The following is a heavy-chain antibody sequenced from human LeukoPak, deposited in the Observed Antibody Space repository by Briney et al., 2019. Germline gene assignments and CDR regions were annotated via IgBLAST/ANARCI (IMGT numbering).Heavy chain of an antibody. CDR1: GFTFSGYA. CDR2: ISSNGGST. Sequence: GGSLRLSCSASGFTFSGYAMHWVRQAPGEGLEYVSAISSNGGSTYSADSVKVRFTISRENSKTTLYLQMSSLRAEDTAVYYCVKDRLMVRGVHNWFDPWGQGTLVTVSS. J-gene: IGHJ5*02. D-gene: IGHD3-10*01. CDR3: VKDRLMVRGVHNWFDP. V-gene: IGHV3-64D*06.